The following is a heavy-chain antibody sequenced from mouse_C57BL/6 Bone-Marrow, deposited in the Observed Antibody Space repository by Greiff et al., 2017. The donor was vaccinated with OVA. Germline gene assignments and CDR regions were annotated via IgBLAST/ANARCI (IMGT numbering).Heavy chain of an antibody. D-gene: IGHD2-3*01. CDR2: IYPSDSET. CDR1: SYTFTSYW. CDR3: ARFFDGYSWFAY. Sequence: VKLQQPGAELVRPGSSVKLSCKASSYTFTSYWMDWVKQRPGQGLEWIGNIYPSDSETHYNQKFKDKATLTVDKSSSTAYMQLSSLTSEDSAVYYCARFFDGYSWFAYWGQGTLVTVSA. J-gene: IGHJ3*01. V-gene: IGHV1-61*01.